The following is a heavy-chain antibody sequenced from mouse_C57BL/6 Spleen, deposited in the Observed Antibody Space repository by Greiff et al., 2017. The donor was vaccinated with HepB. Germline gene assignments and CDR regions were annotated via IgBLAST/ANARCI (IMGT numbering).Heavy chain of an antibody. V-gene: IGHV1-81*01. D-gene: IGHD2-4*01. J-gene: IGHJ4*01. CDR3: ARYDYDGDYAMDY. CDR2: IYPRSGNT. CDR1: GYTFTSYG. Sequence: VMLVESGAELARPGASVKLSCKASGYTFTSYGISWVKQRTGQGLEWIGEIYPRSGNTYYNEKFKGKATLTADKSSSTAYMERRSLTSEDSAVYFCARYDYDGDYAMDYWGQGTSVTVSS.